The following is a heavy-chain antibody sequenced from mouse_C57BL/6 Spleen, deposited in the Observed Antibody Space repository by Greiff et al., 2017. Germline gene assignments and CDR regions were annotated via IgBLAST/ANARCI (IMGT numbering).Heavy chain of an antibody. Sequence: QVQLKQPGAELVKPGASVKMSCKASGYTFTSYWITWVKQRPGQGLEWIGDIYPGSGSTNYNEKFKSKATLTVDTSSSTAYMPLSSLTSEDSAVYYCARCHSDGYYGYYFDYWGQGTTLTVSS. CDR1: GYTFTSYW. CDR2: IYPGSGST. J-gene: IGHJ2*01. CDR3: ARCHSDGYYGYYFDY. D-gene: IGHD2-3*01. V-gene: IGHV1-55*01.